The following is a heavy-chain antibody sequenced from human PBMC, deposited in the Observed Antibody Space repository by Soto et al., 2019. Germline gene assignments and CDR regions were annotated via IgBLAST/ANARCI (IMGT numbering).Heavy chain of an antibody. D-gene: IGHD5-12*01. Sequence: TSETLSLTCTVSGGSISSGDYYWSWIRQPPGKGLEWIGYIYYSGSTYYNPSLKSRVTISVDTSKNQFSLKLSSVTAADTAVYYCARDRIEMATIVAYFDYWGQGTLVTVSS. J-gene: IGHJ4*02. CDR2: IYYSGST. CDR3: ARDRIEMATIVAYFDY. CDR1: GGSISSGDYY. V-gene: IGHV4-30-4*01.